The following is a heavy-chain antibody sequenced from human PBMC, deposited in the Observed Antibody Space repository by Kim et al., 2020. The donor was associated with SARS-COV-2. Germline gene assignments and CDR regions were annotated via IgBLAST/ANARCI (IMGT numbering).Heavy chain of an antibody. CDR2: IKQDGSEK. V-gene: IGHV3-7*01. Sequence: GGSLRLSCAASGFTFSSYWMSWVRQAPGKGLEWVANIKQDGSEKYYVDSVKGRFTISRDNAKNSLYLQMNSLRAEDTAVYYCARDWKELELRTRGLGYYYYGMDVWGQGTAVTVSS. D-gene: IGHD1-7*01. CDR1: GFTFSSYW. CDR3: ARDWKELELRTRGLGYYYYGMDV. J-gene: IGHJ6*02.